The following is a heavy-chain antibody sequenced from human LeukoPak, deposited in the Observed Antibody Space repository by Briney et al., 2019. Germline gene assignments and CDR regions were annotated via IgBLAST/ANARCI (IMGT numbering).Heavy chain of an antibody. CDR2: IYTSGST. Sequence: SETLSLTCTVSGGSISSGSYYWSWIRQPAGQGLEWIVRIYTSGSTNYNPTLKSRVTISVDTSKNQFSLKLSSVTAADTAVYYCARGFWSGYDYWGQGTLVTVSS. CDR3: ARGFWSGYDY. CDR1: GGSISSGSYY. V-gene: IGHV4-61*02. J-gene: IGHJ4*02. D-gene: IGHD3-3*01.